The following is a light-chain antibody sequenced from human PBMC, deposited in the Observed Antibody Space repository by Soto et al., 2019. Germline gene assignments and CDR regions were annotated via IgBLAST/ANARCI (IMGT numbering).Light chain of an antibody. CDR2: EVS. CDR1: SNDVGAHNY. Sequence: QSALTQPASASGSPGQSVTISCAGTSNDVGAHNYVSWYQQHPGKAPRLMIYEVSKRPSGVPDRFSGSKSGNTASLTVSGLQAEDEADYYWSSYAGMFGGGTKLTVL. CDR3: SSYAGM. J-gene: IGLJ3*02. V-gene: IGLV2-8*01.